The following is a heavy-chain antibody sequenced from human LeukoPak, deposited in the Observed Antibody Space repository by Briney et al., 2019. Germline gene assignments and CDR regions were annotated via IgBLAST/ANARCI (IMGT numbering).Heavy chain of an antibody. CDR3: ARHIIGSGSYPFDY. J-gene: IGHJ4*02. CDR2: IYYSGST. CDR1: GGSISSYY. Sequence: SETLSLTCTVSGGSISSYYWSWIRQPPGKGLEWIGYIYYSGSTNYNPSLKSRVTLSVDTSKNQFSLKLSSVTAADTAVYYCARHIIGSGSYPFDYWGQGTLVTVSS. D-gene: IGHD3-10*01. V-gene: IGHV4-59*08.